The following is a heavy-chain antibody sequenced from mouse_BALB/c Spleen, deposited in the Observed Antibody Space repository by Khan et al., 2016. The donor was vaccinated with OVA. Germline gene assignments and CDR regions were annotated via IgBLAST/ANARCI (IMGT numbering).Heavy chain of an antibody. D-gene: IGHD1-2*01. CDR3: ARTARITY. V-gene: IGHV3-2*02. CDR1: GYSITSGYG. Sequence: EVKLLESGPGLVKPSQSLSLTCTVTGYSITSGYGWNWIRQFPGNNLEWMGYISYSGSTNYNPSLKSRISITRDTSKNQFFLQLNSVTTEDTATDYCARTARITYWGQGTTLTVSS. J-gene: IGHJ2*01. CDR2: ISYSGST.